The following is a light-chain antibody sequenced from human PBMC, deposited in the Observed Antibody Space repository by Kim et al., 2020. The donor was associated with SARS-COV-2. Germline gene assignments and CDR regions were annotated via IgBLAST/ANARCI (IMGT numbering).Light chain of an antibody. CDR1: QSVGSY. V-gene: IGKV3-11*01. J-gene: IGKJ4*01. CDR3: QQRSDWPLP. CDR2: DAS. Sequence: EIVLTQSPATLSLSPGERATLSCRASQSVGSYLAWYQQKPGQAPRLLIYDASKRAIGIPARFSGSGSGTDFTLTISSLEPEDFAVYYCQQRSDWPLPFGGGTKVEI.